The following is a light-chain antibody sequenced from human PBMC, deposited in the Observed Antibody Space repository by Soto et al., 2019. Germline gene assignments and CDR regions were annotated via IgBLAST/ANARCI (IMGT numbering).Light chain of an antibody. J-gene: IGLJ3*02. CDR2: EVS. V-gene: IGLV2-14*01. CDR3: SSHTTSSTWV. Sequence: QSALTQPASVSGSPGQSITISCTGTSRDVGAYNFVSWYQQHPGKAPKLMIYEVSNRPSGVSNRFSGSKSGNTASLTISGLQAEDEADYYCSSHTTSSTWVFGGGTKVTVL. CDR1: SRDVGAYNF.